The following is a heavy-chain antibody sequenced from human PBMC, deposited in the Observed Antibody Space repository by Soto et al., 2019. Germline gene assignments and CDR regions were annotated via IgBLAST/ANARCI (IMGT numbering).Heavy chain of an antibody. V-gene: IGHV1-69*01. D-gene: IGHD6-13*01. CDR2: ILPILGTA. CDR1: GGTFSSYS. J-gene: IGHJ4*02. CDR3: AREPQGAAAPGWVDY. Sequence: QVQLVQSGAEVKKPGSSVKVSCKASGGTFSSYSISWVRQAPVQGLEWMGGILPILGTANYAQKFQGRVTITADDSTSTAYMELSSLRSEDTAVYDCAREPQGAAAPGWVDYWGQGTMVTVSS.